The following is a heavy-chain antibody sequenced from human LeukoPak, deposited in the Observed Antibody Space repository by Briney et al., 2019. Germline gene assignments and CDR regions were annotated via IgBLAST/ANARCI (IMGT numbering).Heavy chain of an antibody. J-gene: IGHJ4*02. Sequence: GGSLRLSCAASGFTFSSYGMHWVRQAPGKGLEWVAVIWYDGSNKYYADSVKGRFTISRDNSKNTLCLQMNSLRAEDTAVYYCARGFRPTTVTSYYFDYWGQGTLVTVSS. D-gene: IGHD4-17*01. CDR2: IWYDGSNK. V-gene: IGHV3-33*01. CDR1: GFTFSSYG. CDR3: ARGFRPTTVTSYYFDY.